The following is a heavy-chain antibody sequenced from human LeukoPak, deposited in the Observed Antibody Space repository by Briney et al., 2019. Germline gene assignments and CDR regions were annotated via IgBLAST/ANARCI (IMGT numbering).Heavy chain of an antibody. CDR1: GGTFSSYA. CDR2: IIPIFGTA. Sequence: SVKVSCKASGGTFSSYAISWVRQAPGQGLEWMGGIIPIFGTANYAQKFQGRVTITADKSTSTAYMELGSLRSEDTAVYYCARGGDYYDSSGHFDYWGQGTLVTVSS. CDR3: ARGGDYYDSSGHFDY. V-gene: IGHV1-69*06. D-gene: IGHD3-22*01. J-gene: IGHJ4*02.